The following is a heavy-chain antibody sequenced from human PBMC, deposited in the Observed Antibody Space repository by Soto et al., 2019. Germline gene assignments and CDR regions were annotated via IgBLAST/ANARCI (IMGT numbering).Heavy chain of an antibody. Sequence: VKVSCKASGYTFTSYGISWVRQAPGQGLEWMGWISAYNGNTNYAQKLQGRVTMTTDTSTSTAYMELRSLRSDDTAVYYCARDPNWTGGGHNWFDPWGQGTLVTVSS. CDR2: ISAYNGNT. CDR3: ARDPNWTGGGHNWFDP. CDR1: GYTFTSYG. D-gene: IGHD1-20*01. V-gene: IGHV1-18*01. J-gene: IGHJ5*02.